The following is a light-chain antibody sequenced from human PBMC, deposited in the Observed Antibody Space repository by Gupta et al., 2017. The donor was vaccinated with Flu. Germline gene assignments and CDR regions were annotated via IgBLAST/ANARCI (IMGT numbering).Light chain of an antibody. V-gene: IGKV1-5*03. CDR3: QQYMSHPYT. CDR2: KTS. J-gene: IGKJ2*01. Sequence: DIQMTQSPSTLSASVGDEVTITCRASQSINMWLAWFQQKPGKAPRLLIYKTSVLQSGVPSNFTGGGSGTDFTLTIRSLRPEDMATYYCQQYMSHPYTFGQGTKVEIK. CDR1: QSINMW.